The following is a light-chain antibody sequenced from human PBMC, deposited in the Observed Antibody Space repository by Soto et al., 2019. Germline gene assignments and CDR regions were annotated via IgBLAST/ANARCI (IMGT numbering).Light chain of an antibody. J-gene: IGKJ5*01. CDR2: DAS. CDR1: QSVSSY. CDR3: QQRSNWPPIT. Sequence: EIVLTQSPATLSLSPGERATLSCRASQSVSSYLAWYQQKPGQAPRLLIYDASNRATGIPARFSGSVSGTDFTLTISSLEPEDFAVYYIQQRSNWPPITFCQGTRLEIK. V-gene: IGKV3-11*01.